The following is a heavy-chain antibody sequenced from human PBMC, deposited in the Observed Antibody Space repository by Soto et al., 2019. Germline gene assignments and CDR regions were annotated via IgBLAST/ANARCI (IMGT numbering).Heavy chain of an antibody. V-gene: IGHV4-31*03. D-gene: IGHD2-2*01. CDR1: GGSISSGGYY. J-gene: IGHJ4*02. CDR3: ARALVDQQTLDY. CDR2: IYYSGST. Sequence: SETLSLTCTVSGGSISSGGYYWSWIRQHPGKGLEWIGYIYYSGSTYYNPSLKSRVTISVDTSKNQFSLKLSSVTAADTAVYYCARALVDQQTLDYWGQGTLVTVSS.